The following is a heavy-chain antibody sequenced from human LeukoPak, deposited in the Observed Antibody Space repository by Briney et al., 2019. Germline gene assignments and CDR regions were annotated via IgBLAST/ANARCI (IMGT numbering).Heavy chain of an antibody. V-gene: IGHV1-2*02. J-gene: IGHJ4*02. CDR2: INPKRGDT. CDR1: RYTFTGYY. Sequence: ASVKVSCKPSRYTFTGYYVHWVRQAPGQGLEWMGWINPKRGDTNYAQKFQGGVIMTRDTSITTPSIDLSRLTSDDTAVYYCVRGGSYDSSGYYVVFDYWGQGTLVTVSS. CDR3: VRGGSYDSSGYYVVFDY. D-gene: IGHD3-22*01.